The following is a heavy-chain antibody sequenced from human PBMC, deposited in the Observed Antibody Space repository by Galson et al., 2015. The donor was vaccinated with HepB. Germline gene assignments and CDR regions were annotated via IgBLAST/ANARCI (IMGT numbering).Heavy chain of an antibody. J-gene: IGHJ4*02. CDR1: GDSVSSNSAA. Sequence: CAISGDSVSSNSAAWNWIGQSPSRGLEGLGRTYYRSKWYNDYAVSVKSRVTINPDTPKNQFSLQLNSLTPEDTAVYYCAREVDSCFDFWGQGTLVTVSS. CDR2: TYYRSKWYN. V-gene: IGHV6-1*01. CDR3: AREVDSCFDF. D-gene: IGHD5-12*01.